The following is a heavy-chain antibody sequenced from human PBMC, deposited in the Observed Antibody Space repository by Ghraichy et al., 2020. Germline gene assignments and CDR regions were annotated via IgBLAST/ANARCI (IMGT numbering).Heavy chain of an antibody. CDR3: ASGHEAGASTVDV. D-gene: IGHD1-26*01. J-gene: IGHJ3*01. CDR1: GDSITNRNW. Sequence: SLTCAVSGDSITNRNWWSWVRQPPGKGLEWIGEIYQSGRTNYNPSLRSRLTISLDKSKNQFSLKLSSVTAADTAVYYCASGHEAGASTVDVWGQGTMVTVSS. V-gene: IGHV4-4*02. CDR2: IYQSGRT.